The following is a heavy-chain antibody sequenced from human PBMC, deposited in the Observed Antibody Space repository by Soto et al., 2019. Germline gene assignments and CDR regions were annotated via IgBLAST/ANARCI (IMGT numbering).Heavy chain of an antibody. CDR1: GYTFTSYY. CDR3: ARDQDWCSIAARYCDY. Sequence: ASVKVSCKASGYTFTSYYMHWVRQAPGQGLEWMGIINPSGGSTSYAQKFQGRVTMTRDTSTSTVYMELSSPRSEDTAVYYCARDQDWCSIAARYCDYWSQGSLVIVFS. V-gene: IGHV1-46*01. CDR2: INPSGGST. J-gene: IGHJ4*02. D-gene: IGHD6-6*01.